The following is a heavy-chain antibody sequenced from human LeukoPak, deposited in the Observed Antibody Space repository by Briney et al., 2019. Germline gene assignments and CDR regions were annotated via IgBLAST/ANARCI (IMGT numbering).Heavy chain of an antibody. V-gene: IGHV4-39*01. Sequence: PETLSLTCTVSGGSISSSSYYWGWIRQPPGKGLEWIGSIYYSGSTYYNPSLKSRVPISVDTSKNQFSLKLSSVTAADTAVYYCARQGFGSSYFDYWGQGTLVTVSS. CDR1: GGSISSSSYY. CDR2: IYYSGST. D-gene: IGHD3-16*01. CDR3: ARQGFGSSYFDY. J-gene: IGHJ4*02.